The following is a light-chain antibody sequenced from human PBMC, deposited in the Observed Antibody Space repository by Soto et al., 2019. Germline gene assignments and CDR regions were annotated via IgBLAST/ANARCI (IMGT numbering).Light chain of an antibody. V-gene: IGLV4-69*01. CDR1: SGHSSYA. Sequence: QLVLTQSPSASASLGASVKLTCTLSSGHSSYAIAWHQQQPEKGPRYSMKLNSDGSHSKGDGIPDRFSGSSSGAERYLTISSLQSEDEADYYCQTWGTVVFGGGTKVTVL. J-gene: IGLJ2*01. CDR2: LNSDGSH. CDR3: QTWGTVV.